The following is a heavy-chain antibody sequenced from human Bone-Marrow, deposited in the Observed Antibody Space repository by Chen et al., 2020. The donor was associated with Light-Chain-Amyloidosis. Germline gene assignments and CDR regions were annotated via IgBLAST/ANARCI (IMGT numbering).Heavy chain of an antibody. D-gene: IGHD3-10*01. J-gene: IGHJ5*02. CDR1: GGSIGSYY. Sequence: QVQLQESGPGLVKPSETLSLTCTVSGGSIGSYYWSWIRQPPGKGLEWIGYIEYSGSTNYNPSLKSRVTISVDTSKNQFSLKLSSVTAADTAVYYCARERYYGSGKGWFDPWGQGTLVTVSS. CDR3: ARERYYGSGKGWFDP. V-gene: IGHV4-59*01. CDR2: IEYSGST.